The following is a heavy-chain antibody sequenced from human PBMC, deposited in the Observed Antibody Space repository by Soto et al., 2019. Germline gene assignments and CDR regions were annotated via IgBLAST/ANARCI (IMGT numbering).Heavy chain of an antibody. CDR3: ARSTYGDYEPNTDYYYYGMDV. CDR2: IIPIFGTA. CDR1: GCTFSSYA. D-gene: IGHD4-17*01. V-gene: IGHV1-69*13. J-gene: IGHJ6*02. Sequence: SVKVSCKASGCTFSSYAISCVRQAPGQVLEWMGGIIPIFGTASYAQKFQGRVTITADESTSTAYMELSSLRSEDTAVYYCARSTYGDYEPNTDYYYYGMDVWGQGTTVTVSS.